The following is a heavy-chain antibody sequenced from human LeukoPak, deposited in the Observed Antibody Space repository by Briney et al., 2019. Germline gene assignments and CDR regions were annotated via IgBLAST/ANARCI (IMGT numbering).Heavy chain of an antibody. D-gene: IGHD3-3*01. V-gene: IGHV3-23*01. J-gene: IGHJ4*02. CDR2: ISGSGRST. CDR3: APDDFWSGYTHLNFDY. Sequence: GGSLRLSCAASGFTFSSYAMIWVRQAPGKGLEWVSAISGSGRSTYYADSVKGRFTISRENSKNTLYLQMNSLRAEDTAVYYCAPDDFWSGYTHLNFDYWGQGTLVTVSS. CDR1: GFTFSSYA.